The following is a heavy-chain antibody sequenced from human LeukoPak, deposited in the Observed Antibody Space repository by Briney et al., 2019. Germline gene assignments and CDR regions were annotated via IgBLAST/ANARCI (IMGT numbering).Heavy chain of an antibody. CDR2: IYPGDADS. D-gene: IGHD2-8*01. V-gene: IGHV5-51*01. CDR3: ARRGRSCSNGVCLDYFDY. CDR1: GYSFASYW. J-gene: IGHJ4*02. Sequence: GESLKISCKVSGYSFASYWVARLRQMPGKGLQWMGSIYPGDADSRYSPSFQGQVTISADKSISTAYLQLSSLKASDTDMYFCARRGRSCSNGVCLDYFDYWRQGSLVIVSS.